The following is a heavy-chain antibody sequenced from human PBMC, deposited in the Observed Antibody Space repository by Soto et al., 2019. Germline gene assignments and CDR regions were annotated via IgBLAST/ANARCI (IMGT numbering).Heavy chain of an antibody. CDR2: ISHSGST. J-gene: IGHJ6*02. CDR3: AREGSYKNYYYYGMDV. Sequence: SETLSLTCAVYGGSFSGYYWSWIRQPPGKGLEWIGEISHSGSTNYNPPLKSRVTILVDTTKNQFSLKVTSVTAADTAVYYCAREGSYKNYYYYGMDVWGQGTTGTVSS. V-gene: IGHV4-34*01. CDR1: GGSFSGYY. D-gene: IGHD2-15*01.